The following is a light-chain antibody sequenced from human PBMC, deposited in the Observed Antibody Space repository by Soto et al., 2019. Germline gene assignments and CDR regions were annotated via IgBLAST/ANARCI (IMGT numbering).Light chain of an antibody. Sequence: EIVMTQSPVTLSVSAGERATLSCRASKSVNSNLSWYQQKPGQAPRLLIFDASTRATGIPARFSGSGSGTEFFLTISSLQSEDFAAYYCQQYNNWPPLTFGGGTKVEIK. J-gene: IGKJ4*01. CDR1: KSVNSN. CDR3: QQYNNWPPLT. V-gene: IGKV3-15*01. CDR2: DAS.